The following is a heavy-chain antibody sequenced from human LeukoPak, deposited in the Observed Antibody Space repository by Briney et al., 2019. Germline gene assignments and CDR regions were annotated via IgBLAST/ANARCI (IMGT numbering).Heavy chain of an antibody. V-gene: IGHV3-7*04. J-gene: IGHJ4*02. CDR2: IKQDGSKK. D-gene: IGHD5-24*01. Sequence: RGSLRLSCVASGFPFSSYWMTWVRQAPGKGLEWVANIKQDGSKKSYVDSVKGRFTISRDNAKNSLYLQMNSLRAEDTAIYYCTRVGYIDEGIDYWGQGTLVTVSS. CDR1: GFPFSSYW. CDR3: TRVGYIDEGIDY.